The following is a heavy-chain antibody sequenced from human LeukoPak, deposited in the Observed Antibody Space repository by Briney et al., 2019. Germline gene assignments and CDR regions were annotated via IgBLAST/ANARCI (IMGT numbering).Heavy chain of an antibody. V-gene: IGHV3-23*01. CDR1: GFTFSSYS. Sequence: GGSLRLSCAASGFTFSSYSMNWVRQAPGKGLEWVSAISGSGGSTYYADSVKGRFTISRDNSKNTLYLQMNSLRAEDTAVYYCAKAKYYDILTGYYPFDYWGQGTLVTVSS. CDR2: ISGSGGST. CDR3: AKAKYYDILTGYYPFDY. D-gene: IGHD3-9*01. J-gene: IGHJ4*02.